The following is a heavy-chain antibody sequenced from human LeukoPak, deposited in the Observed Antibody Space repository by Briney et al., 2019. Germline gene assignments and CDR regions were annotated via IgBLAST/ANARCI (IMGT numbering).Heavy chain of an antibody. D-gene: IGHD6-13*01. CDR3: VTDPQQLGY. Sequence: GGSLRLSCAASGFTFNDAWMSWVRQVPGKGLEWVGRGKSKTDGGTIDYAAPVKGRFTISRDDSKNTVYLQMNSLKNEDTAVYYCVTDPQQLGYWGQGTLVTVSS. J-gene: IGHJ4*02. CDR1: GFTFNDAW. CDR2: GKSKTDGGTI. V-gene: IGHV3-15*01.